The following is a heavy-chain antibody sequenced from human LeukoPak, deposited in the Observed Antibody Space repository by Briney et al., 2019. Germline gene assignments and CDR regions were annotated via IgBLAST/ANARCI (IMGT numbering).Heavy chain of an antibody. CDR2: INPHSAGT. J-gene: IGHJ4*02. V-gene: IGHV1-2*02. D-gene: IGHD6-19*01. CDR1: GYTFTDYY. CDR3: AREDSCWYVDY. Sequence: SVSLSCKASGYTFTDYYMHWVRQAPGQGLEWMGWINPHSAGTNYAQKFEGRVTMTRDTSISTAYMELSRLTSDDTALYYCAREDSCWYVDYWGQGTMVTVSS.